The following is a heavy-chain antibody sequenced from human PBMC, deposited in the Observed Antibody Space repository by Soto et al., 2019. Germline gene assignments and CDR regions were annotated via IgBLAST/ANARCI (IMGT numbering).Heavy chain of an antibody. CDR1: GFTFNTYG. D-gene: IGHD3-16*01. CDR3: VKGATGGPRGYFDL. J-gene: IGHJ2*01. Sequence: QVQLVESGGGVVQPGRSLRLSCAASGFTFNTYGMHWVRQAPGKGLEWVAVTSYDGSNKYYADSVKGRFTISRDNAKNTQCVEMNRLRAEDTAVYYCVKGATGGPRGYFDLWGRGTLVTVSS. CDR2: TSYDGSNK. V-gene: IGHV3-30*18.